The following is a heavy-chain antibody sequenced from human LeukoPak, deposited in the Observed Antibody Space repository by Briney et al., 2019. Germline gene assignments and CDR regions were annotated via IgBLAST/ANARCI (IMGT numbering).Heavy chain of an antibody. Sequence: ASVKVSCRVSGYTLPELSMHWVRQAPGKGLEWMGGFDPEDGETIYAQKFQGRVTMTDDTSTGTAHMELRSLASEDTAVYYCATDMSPPYSSGWYNYFDYWGQGTLVTV. D-gene: IGHD6-19*01. J-gene: IGHJ4*02. CDR3: ATDMSPPYSSGWYNYFDY. V-gene: IGHV1-24*01. CDR2: FDPEDGET. CDR1: GYTLPELS.